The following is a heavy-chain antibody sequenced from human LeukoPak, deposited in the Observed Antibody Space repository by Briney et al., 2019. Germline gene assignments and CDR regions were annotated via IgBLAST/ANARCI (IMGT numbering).Heavy chain of an antibody. CDR3: ARIPAAAGRGY. CDR2: ISSSSSYI. Sequence: GGSLRLSCAASGFTFSSYSMNWVRQAPGKGLEWVSSISSSSSYIYYADSVKGRFTISRDNAKNSLYLQMSSLRAEDTAVYYCARIPAAAGRGYWGQGTLVTVSS. J-gene: IGHJ4*02. V-gene: IGHV3-21*01. D-gene: IGHD6-13*01. CDR1: GFTFSSYS.